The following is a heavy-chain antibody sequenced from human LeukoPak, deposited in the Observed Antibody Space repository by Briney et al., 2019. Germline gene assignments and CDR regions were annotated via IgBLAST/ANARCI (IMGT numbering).Heavy chain of an antibody. CDR1: GFIFNRYG. V-gene: IGHV3-66*01. CDR3: ARKTTVVKSPYYYGMDV. Sequence: PGGSLRLSCAASGFIFNRYGMHWVRQAPGKGLEWVSVIYSGGSTYYADSVKGRFTISRDNSKNTLYLQMNSLRAEDTAVYYCARKTTVVKSPYYYGMDVWGQGTTVTVSS. D-gene: IGHD4-23*01. CDR2: IYSGGST. J-gene: IGHJ6*02.